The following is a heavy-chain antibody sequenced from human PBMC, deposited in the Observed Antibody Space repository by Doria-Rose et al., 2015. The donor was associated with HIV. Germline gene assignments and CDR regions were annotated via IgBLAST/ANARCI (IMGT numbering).Heavy chain of an antibody. CDR2: IYNSGST. Sequence: VSGGSIASGDFYWNWIRQPPGKGLEWIAYIYNSGSTYYTPSLKSRVTISIDTSKNEFSLKLTSVTAADTAVYYCTRGGSYYDSSAYFFDYWGQGTLVTVSS. CDR3: TRGGSYYDSSAYFFDY. V-gene: IGHV4-30-4*01. CDR1: GGSIASGDFY. J-gene: IGHJ4*02. D-gene: IGHD3-22*01.